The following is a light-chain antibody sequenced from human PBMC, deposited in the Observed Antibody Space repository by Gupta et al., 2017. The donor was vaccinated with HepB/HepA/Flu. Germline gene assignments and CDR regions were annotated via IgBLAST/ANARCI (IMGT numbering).Light chain of an antibody. J-gene: IGLJ3*02. CDR3: CLSVGSGPWV. Sequence: QSALTQPASVSGSPGQSISISCTGTNNDVGSYNLVSWYQQHPGAVPKRIMYEVTKRPSGVSNRGSGSKSGTTESPKISGLQAKNNTDEDCCLSVGSGPWVFGGGTKLTVL. CDR1: NNDVGSYNL. V-gene: IGLV2-23*02. CDR2: EVT.